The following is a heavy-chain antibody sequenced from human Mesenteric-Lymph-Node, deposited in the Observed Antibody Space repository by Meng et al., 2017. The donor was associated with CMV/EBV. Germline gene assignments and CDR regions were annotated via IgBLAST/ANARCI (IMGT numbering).Heavy chain of an antibody. V-gene: IGHV3-74*01. Sequence: GESLKISCAASGFTFSSYWMHWVRQAPGKGLVWVSRIYSDGSSTNYADSVKGRFTMSRDNARNTLYPQMDSLRAEDTAVYYCARVGYSGYDYWGQGTLVTVSS. D-gene: IGHD5-12*01. CDR2: IYSDGSST. CDR3: ARVGYSGYDY. CDR1: GFTFSSYW. J-gene: IGHJ4*02.